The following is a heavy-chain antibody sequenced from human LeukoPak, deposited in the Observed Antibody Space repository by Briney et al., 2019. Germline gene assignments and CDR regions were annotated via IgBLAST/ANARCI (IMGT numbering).Heavy chain of an antibody. CDR3: ARGYCSGSSCSDDY. D-gene: IGHD2-15*01. CDR1: GGSISSYY. Sequence: PSETLSLTCTVSGGSISSYYWSWIRQPAGKGLEWIGRIYTSGSTNYNLSLKSRVTMSVDTSKNQFSLKLSSVTAADTAVYYCARGYCSGSSCSDDYWGQGTLVTVSS. CDR2: IYTSGST. V-gene: IGHV4-4*07. J-gene: IGHJ4*02.